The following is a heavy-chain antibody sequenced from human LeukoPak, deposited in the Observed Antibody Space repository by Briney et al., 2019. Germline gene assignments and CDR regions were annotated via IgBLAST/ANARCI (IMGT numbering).Heavy chain of an antibody. V-gene: IGHV3-30-3*01. J-gene: IGHJ4*02. Sequence: GGSLRLSCAASGFTFSSYWMHWVRQAPGKGLEWVAVISYDGSNKYYADSVKGRFTISRDNSKNTLYLQMNSLRAEDTAVYYCARGSVKYYYGSGSYYNPYYFDYWGQGTLVTVSS. CDR2: ISYDGSNK. CDR3: ARGSVKYYYGSGSYYNPYYFDY. CDR1: GFTFSSYW. D-gene: IGHD3-10*01.